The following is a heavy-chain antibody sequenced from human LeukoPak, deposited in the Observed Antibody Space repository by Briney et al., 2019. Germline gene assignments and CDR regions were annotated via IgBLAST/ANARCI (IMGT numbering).Heavy chain of an antibody. V-gene: IGHV1-18*01. CDR1: GYTFTSYG. CDR2: ISAYNGNT. D-gene: IGHD2-2*01. J-gene: IGHJ6*02. Sequence: RASVKVSCKASGYTFTSYGISWVRQAPGQGLEWTGWISAYNGNTNYAQKLQGRVTMTTDTSTSTAYMELRSLRSDDTAVYYCARDLGPPHDIVVVPDKQDNYYYYGMDVWGQGTTVTVSS. CDR3: ARDLGPPHDIVVVPDKQDNYYYYGMDV.